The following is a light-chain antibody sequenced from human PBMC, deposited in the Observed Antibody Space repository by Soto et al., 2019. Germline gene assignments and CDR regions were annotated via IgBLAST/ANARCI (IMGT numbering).Light chain of an antibody. CDR2: DNN. CDR1: TSNIGSNY. CDR3: GTWDSSLSVVV. Sequence: QSVLTQPPSVSAAPGHAVTISCSGSTSNIGSNYVSWYQQLPGTAPKVLIYDNNKRSSGIPDRFSGSKSGTSATLGITGLQTGDEADYYCGTWDSSLSVVVFGGGAKLTVL. V-gene: IGLV1-51*01. J-gene: IGLJ2*01.